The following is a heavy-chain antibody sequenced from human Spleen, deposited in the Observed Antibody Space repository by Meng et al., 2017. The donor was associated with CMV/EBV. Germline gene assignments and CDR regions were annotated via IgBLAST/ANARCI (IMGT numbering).Heavy chain of an antibody. V-gene: IGHV1-69*10. CDR2: IIPILGIA. CDR3: ERDVNNMVRGPKSGY. J-gene: IGHJ1*01. D-gene: IGHD3-10*01. Sequence: SGGTFSTYAINWVRQAPGQGLEWMGGIIPILGIAKIAQKFQGRVTITAGNSTGTVYMDLSSLRSDDTAVYYCERDVNNMVRGPKSGYWGQGTLVTVSS. CDR1: GGTFSTYA.